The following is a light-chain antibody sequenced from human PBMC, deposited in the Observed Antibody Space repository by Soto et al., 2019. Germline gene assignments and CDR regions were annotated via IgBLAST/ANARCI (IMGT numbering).Light chain of an antibody. Sequence: QSVLTQRRSVSGAPGQRVTISCTGSSSNIGAGYDVHWYQQLPGTAPKLLIYGNSNRPSGVPDRFSGSKSGTSASLAITGLQAEDEADYYCQSYDSSLSAHYVFGTGTKVTVL. CDR1: SSNIGAGYD. V-gene: IGLV1-40*01. J-gene: IGLJ1*01. CDR3: QSYDSSLSAHYV. CDR2: GNS.